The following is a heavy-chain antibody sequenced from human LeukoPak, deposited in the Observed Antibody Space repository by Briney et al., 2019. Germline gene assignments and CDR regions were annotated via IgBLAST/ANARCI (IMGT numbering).Heavy chain of an antibody. CDR3: ARFARYSYYTDV. V-gene: IGHV4-59*01. CDR1: GASISSYY. J-gene: IGHJ6*03. CDR2: VYYSGST. Sequence: SETLSLTCTVSGASISSYYWSWIRQPPGKGLEWIGYVYYSGSTNNNPSLKSRVTISVDTSKNQSSLKLNSVTAADTAVYYCARFARYSYYTDVWGKGTTVTISS.